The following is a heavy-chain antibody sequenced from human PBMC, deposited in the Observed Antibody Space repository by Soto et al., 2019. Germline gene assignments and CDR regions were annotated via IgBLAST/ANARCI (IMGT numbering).Heavy chain of an antibody. J-gene: IGHJ6*02. CDR1: GGSFSGYY. D-gene: IGHD3-3*01. CDR2: INHSGST. CDR3: ARVSDFWSGYYYGMDV. V-gene: IGHV4-34*01. Sequence: SETLSLTCVVYGGSFSGYYWSWIRQPPGKGLEWIGEINHSGSTNYNPSLKSRVTISVDTSKNQFSLKLSSVTAADTAVYYCARVSDFWSGYYYGMDVWGQGTTVTVSS.